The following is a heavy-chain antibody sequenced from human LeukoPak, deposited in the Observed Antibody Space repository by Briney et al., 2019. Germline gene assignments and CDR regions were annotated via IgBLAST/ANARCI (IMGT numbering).Heavy chain of an antibody. CDR2: IYYSGTT. CDR3: ARGRDDFWSGYIPGWFDP. Sequence: PSQTLSLTCTVSAASTSSVGYYWSWIRHHPGKGLGWIGYIYYSGTTYYNPYLQSRVTISVDTSKNQFSLKLSSVTAADTAVYYCARGRDDFWSGYIPGWFDPWGQGTLVTVSS. D-gene: IGHD3-3*01. CDR1: AASTSSVGYY. V-gene: IGHV4-31*03. J-gene: IGHJ5*02.